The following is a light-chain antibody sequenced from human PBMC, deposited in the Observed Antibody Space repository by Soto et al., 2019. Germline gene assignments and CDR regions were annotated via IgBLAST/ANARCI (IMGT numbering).Light chain of an antibody. J-gene: IGKJ2*01. CDR3: QQRSNWLYT. CDR1: QSVSRY. Sequence: IVLTQSPGTLSLSPGERATLSSRASQSVSRYLAWYPQNPGQAARILIYDASNRDTGIPDRVSGSVSGKDVTLTISSLEPEEGAVDEGQQRSNWLYTFGQGTKVDI. CDR2: DAS. V-gene: IGKV3-11*01.